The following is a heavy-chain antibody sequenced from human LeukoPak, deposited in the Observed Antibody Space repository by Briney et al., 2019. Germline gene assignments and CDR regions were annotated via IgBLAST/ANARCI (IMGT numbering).Heavy chain of an antibody. D-gene: IGHD6-13*01. V-gene: IGHV1-18*01. CDR1: GYTFTSYG. CDR2: ISAYNGNT. J-gene: IGHJ4*02. CDR3: ARRPIAAAGTSGSYDY. Sequence: GASVKVSCKASGYTFTSYGISWVRQAPGQGLEWMGWISAYNGNTNYAQKLQGRVTMTTDTSTSTAYMELRSLRSDDTAVYYCARRPIAAAGTSGSYDYWGQGTLVTASS.